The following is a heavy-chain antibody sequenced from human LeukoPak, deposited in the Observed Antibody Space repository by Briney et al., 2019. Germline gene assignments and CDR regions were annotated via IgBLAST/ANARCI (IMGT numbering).Heavy chain of an antibody. Sequence: GGSLRLSCAASGFTFSSYAMSWVRQAPGKGLEWVSAISGSGGSTYYAGSVKGRFTISRDNSKNTLYLQMNSLRAEDTAVYYCAKDRGITMIVVPTDWDYWGQGTLVTVSS. J-gene: IGHJ4*02. CDR3: AKDRGITMIVVPTDWDY. CDR2: ISGSGGST. D-gene: IGHD3-22*01. V-gene: IGHV3-23*01. CDR1: GFTFSSYA.